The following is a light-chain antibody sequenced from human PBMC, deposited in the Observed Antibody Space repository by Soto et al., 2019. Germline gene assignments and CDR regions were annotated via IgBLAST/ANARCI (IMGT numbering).Light chain of an antibody. CDR3: QYYTPYTPNS. V-gene: IGKV1-5*03. Sequence: DIQMTQSPSSLSASVGDRVTITCRASRTISSWLAWYQQRPGKAPTLLIYKASTLESGVPSRFSGSGYGTEFTLTISSLHPDDFATYYCQYYTPYTPNSFGLGTKVDIK. J-gene: IGKJ2*01. CDR2: KAS. CDR1: RTISSW.